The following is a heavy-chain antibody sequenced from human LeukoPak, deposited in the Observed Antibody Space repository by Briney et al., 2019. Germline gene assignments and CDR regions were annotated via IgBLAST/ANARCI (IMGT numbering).Heavy chain of an antibody. J-gene: IGHJ4*02. CDR1: GYSFSRYG. CDR3: ARDLDFWSGSLGY. V-gene: IGHV1-18*01. CDR2: ISTYNGNT. Sequence: ASVKVSCKASGYSFSRYGISWVRQAPGQGLEWMGWISTYNGNTNYAQKLQGRVTMTTDTSTSTAYMELRSLRSDDTAVYYCARDLDFWSGSLGYWGQGTLVTVSS. D-gene: IGHD3-3*01.